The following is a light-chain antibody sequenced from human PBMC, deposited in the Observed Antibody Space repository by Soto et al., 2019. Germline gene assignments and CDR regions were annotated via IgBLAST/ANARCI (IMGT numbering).Light chain of an antibody. CDR3: TSYVGNDIWV. CDR2: EVT. V-gene: IGLV2-8*01. J-gene: IGLJ3*02. CDR1: SSDVGAYKY. Sequence: QSALTQPPSASGSPGQSVTISCTGDSSDVGAYKYVSWYQQYPGKAPKLMIYEVTKRPSGVPGRFSGSKSGNTASLTVSGLQAEDAADYYCTSYVGNDIWVFGGGTKLTVL.